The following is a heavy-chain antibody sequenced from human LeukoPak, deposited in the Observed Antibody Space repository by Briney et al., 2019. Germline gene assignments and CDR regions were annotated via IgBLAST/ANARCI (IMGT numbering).Heavy chain of an antibody. V-gene: IGHV3-23*01. J-gene: IGHJ4*02. Sequence: PGGSLRLSCAASGFTYSSYAMSWVRQAPGKGLEWVSAISGRGGSTYYADSVKGRFTISRDNSKHTLYLQMNSLRAEDTAVYYCLGYDSSGYYSTFDYWGQGTLVTVSS. CDR2: ISGRGGST. D-gene: IGHD3-22*01. CDR3: LGYDSSGYYSTFDY. CDR1: GFTYSSYA.